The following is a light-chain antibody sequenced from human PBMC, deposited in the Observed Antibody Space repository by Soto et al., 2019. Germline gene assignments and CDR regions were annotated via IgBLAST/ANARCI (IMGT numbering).Light chain of an antibody. CDR3: QQYYTPPWT. CDR2: WAS. J-gene: IGKJ1*01. CDR1: QSILYTSNNRNY. Sequence: DIVMTQSPDSLAVSLGERATINCNSSQSILYTSNNRNYLAWYQQKPGQPPKLLLNWASARESGVPDRFSGSGSGTDFTLTINSLQTEDVATYYCQQYYTPPWTFCQGSKVEIK. V-gene: IGKV4-1*01.